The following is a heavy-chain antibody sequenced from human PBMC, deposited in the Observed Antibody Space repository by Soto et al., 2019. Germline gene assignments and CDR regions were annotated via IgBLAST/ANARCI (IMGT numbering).Heavy chain of an antibody. CDR3: AGAISGYDHYFDT. CDR1: GFNFDDYG. Sequence: EVQLMESGGGVVRPGGSLRLSCTASGFNFDDYGMTWVRQAPGKGLEWVSGINWNSGSRGYADSVKGRFTISRDNLQNYLFLEMNSLRAEDTAFYYCAGAISGYDHYFDTWGQGTLVTVSS. V-gene: IGHV3-20*04. CDR2: INWNSGSR. D-gene: IGHD5-12*01. J-gene: IGHJ4*02.